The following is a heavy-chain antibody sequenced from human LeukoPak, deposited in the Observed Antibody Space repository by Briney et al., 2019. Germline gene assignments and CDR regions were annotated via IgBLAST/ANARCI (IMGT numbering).Heavy chain of an antibody. CDR1: GFIFSNNW. V-gene: IGHV3-23*01. Sequence: PGGSLRLSCAASGFIFSNNWMSWVRQAPGKGLEWVSAISGSGGSTYYADSVKGRFTISRDNSKNTLYLQMNSLRAEDTAVYYCAKGLETYYYDSSGYTFGDWGQGTLVTVSS. J-gene: IGHJ4*02. D-gene: IGHD3-22*01. CDR2: ISGSGGST. CDR3: AKGLETYYYDSSGYTFGD.